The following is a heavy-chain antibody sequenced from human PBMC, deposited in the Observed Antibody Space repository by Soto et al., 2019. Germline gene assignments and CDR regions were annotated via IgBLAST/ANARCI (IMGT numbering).Heavy chain of an antibody. CDR1: CGSFSGYY. CDR3: ARGGLDSNNRLYHY. Sequence: SETLSVTCAVYCGSFSGYYWSWIRQPPGKGLEWIGEINHSGSTNYNPSLKSRVTISVDTSKNQFSLKLSSVTAADTAVYYCARGGLDSNNRLYHYWGQGTLVTVSS. D-gene: IGHD1-1*01. J-gene: IGHJ4*02. V-gene: IGHV4-34*01. CDR2: INHSGST.